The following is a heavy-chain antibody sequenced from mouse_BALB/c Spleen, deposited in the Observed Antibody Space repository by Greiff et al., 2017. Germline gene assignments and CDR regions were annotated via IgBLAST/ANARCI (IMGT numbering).Heavy chain of an antibody. CDR2: IDPATGGT. J-gene: IGHJ3*01. CDR3: ILRGFAY. CDR1: GYTFTDYE. D-gene: IGHD1-1*01. V-gene: IGHV1-15*01. Sequence: VQLQQSGAELVRPGASVTLSCKASGYTFTDYEMHWVKQTPVHGLEWIGAIDPATGGTAYNQKFNGKATLTADKSSSTAYMELRSLTSEDSAVYYCILRGFAYWGQGTLVTVSA.